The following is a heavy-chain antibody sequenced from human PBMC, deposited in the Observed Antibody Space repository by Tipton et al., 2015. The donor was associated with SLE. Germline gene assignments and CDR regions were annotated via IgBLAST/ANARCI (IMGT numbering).Heavy chain of an antibody. Sequence: QLVQSGAEVKKPGESLRISCKGSGYSFTRYWISWVRQMPGKGLEWMGRIDPSDSYTNYSPSFQGHVTISADKSISTAYLQWSSLKASDTAMSYCARHMYNWNYLDYWGQGTLVTVSS. J-gene: IGHJ4*02. CDR2: IDPSDSYT. D-gene: IGHD1-20*01. CDR1: GYSFTRYW. V-gene: IGHV5-10-1*01. CDR3: ARHMYNWNYLDY.